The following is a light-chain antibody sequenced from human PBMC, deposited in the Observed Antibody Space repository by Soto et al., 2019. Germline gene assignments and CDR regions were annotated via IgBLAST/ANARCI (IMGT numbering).Light chain of an antibody. CDR3: QKYNSGPLT. V-gene: IGKV1-27*01. CDR1: QGISSF. CDR2: SAP. J-gene: IGKJ4*01. Sequence: MTQSPATLSASVGYRVTITCRASQGISSFLAWYQQIPGKVPKLLIYSAPTLQSGVPSRFSGSGSGTDFTLTISSLQPEDVAIYYCQKYNSGPLTFGGGTTGDIK.